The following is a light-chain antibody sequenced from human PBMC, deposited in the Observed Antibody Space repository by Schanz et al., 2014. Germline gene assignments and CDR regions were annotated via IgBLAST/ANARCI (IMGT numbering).Light chain of an antibody. CDR3: SSYSSGSTKV. CDR2: DVT. V-gene: IGLV2-14*01. J-gene: IGLJ3*02. Sequence: QSALTQPASVSGSPGQSITISCTGTSSDVGGYNYVSWYQQHPGKAPKLMIYDVTKRPSGVPDRFSGSKSGNTASLTVSGLQAEDEANYYCSSYSSGSTKVFGGGTKLTVL. CDR1: SSDVGGYNY.